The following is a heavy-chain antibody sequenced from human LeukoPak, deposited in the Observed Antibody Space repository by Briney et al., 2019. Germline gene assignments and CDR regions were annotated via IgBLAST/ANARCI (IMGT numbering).Heavy chain of an antibody. J-gene: IGHJ4*02. CDR3: ARGSSSNSWYFDY. CDR1: GDSVSSNSAT. V-gene: IGHV6-1*01. D-gene: IGHD6-13*01. Sequence: SQTLSLTCAISGDSVSSNSATWTWIRQSPSRGLEWLGRTYYRSKWYNDYGGSVEGRITINPDTSKNQFSLHLNSVTPEDTAVYYCARGSSSNSWYFDYWGQGTLVTVPS. CDR2: TYYRSKWYN.